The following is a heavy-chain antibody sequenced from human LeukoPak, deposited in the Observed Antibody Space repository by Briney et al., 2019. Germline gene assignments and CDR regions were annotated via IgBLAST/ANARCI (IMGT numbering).Heavy chain of an antibody. CDR3: ARDGYSSSLKGAFDI. CDR2: IYYSGST. CDR1: GRSISSYY. J-gene: IGHJ3*02. D-gene: IGHD6-13*01. Sequence: SETLSLTCTVSGRSISSYYWSWIRQPPGKGLEGIGDIYYSGSTKYNPSLKSRVTISVATSKHQFSLKLSSVTAADTAVYYCARDGYSSSLKGAFDIWGQGTMVTVSS. V-gene: IGHV4-59*01.